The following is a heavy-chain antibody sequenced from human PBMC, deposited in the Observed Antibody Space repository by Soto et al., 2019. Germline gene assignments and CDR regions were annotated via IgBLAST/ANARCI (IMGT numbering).Heavy chain of an antibody. Sequence: PGGSLRLSCAASGFTVSSNYMSWFRQAPGKGLEWVSVIYSGGSTYYADSVKGRFTISRDNSKNTLYLQMNSLRAEDTAVYYCARDRWEPTTVTPYYYYYGMDVWGQGTTVTVSS. CDR2: IYSGGST. V-gene: IGHV3-53*01. CDR1: GFTVSSNY. CDR3: ARDRWEPTTVTPYYYYYGMDV. D-gene: IGHD4-4*01. J-gene: IGHJ6*02.